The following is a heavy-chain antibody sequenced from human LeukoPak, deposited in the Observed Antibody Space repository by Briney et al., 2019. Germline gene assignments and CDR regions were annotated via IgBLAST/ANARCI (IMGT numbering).Heavy chain of an antibody. CDR1: GYTFTDYY. CDR3: AGGRVGAAAPFDY. D-gene: IGHD1-26*01. J-gene: IGHJ4*02. V-gene: IGHV1-2*02. Sequence: ASVTVSFKASGYTFTDYYMHWVRQAPGQGLEWMGWINPNSGGTNYAQKFQGRVTMTRDTSISTAYMELSRLRSDDTAVYYCAGGRVGAAAPFDYWGQGTLVTVSS. CDR2: INPNSGGT.